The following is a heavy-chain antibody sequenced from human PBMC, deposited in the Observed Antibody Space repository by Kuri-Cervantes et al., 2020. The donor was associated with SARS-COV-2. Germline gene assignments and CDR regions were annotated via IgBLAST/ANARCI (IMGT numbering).Heavy chain of an antibody. D-gene: IGHD6-19*01. CDR1: GFTFSSYW. Sequence: GGSLRLSCAASGFTFSSYWMSWVRQAPGKGLEWVSGINWNGGSTGYADSVKGRFTISRDNAKNSLYLQMNSLRAEDTALYYCARGGYSSGWFAYYFDYWGQGTLVTVSS. V-gene: IGHV3-20*04. CDR2: INWNGGST. CDR3: ARGGYSSGWFAYYFDY. J-gene: IGHJ4*02.